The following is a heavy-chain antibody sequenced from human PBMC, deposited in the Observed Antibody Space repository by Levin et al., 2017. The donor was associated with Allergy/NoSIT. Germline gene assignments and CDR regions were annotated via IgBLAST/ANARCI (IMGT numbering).Heavy chain of an antibody. J-gene: IGHJ4*02. D-gene: IGHD3-10*01. CDR3: ARTSGSGSGTYYDVGYFDS. CDR1: GDSISSYY. V-gene: IGHV4-4*07. CDR2: IYTSGST. Sequence: SQTLSLPCTVSGDSISSYYWTWIRQPAGKGLEWIGRIYTSGSTNYNPSLKSRVTMSVDTSKNQFSLELRSVTAADTAVYYCARTSGSGSGTYYDVGYFDSWGQGTLVTVSS.